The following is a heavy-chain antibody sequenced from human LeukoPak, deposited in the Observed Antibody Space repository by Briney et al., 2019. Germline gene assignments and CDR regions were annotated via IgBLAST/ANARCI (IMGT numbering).Heavy chain of an antibody. J-gene: IGHJ4*02. CDR2: IKQDGSAK. CDR3: AGGGGWVFDF. V-gene: IGHV3-7*04. Sequence: GGSLRLSCAASGLTLSRNWMNWVRPAPGKGLEWVANIKQDGSAKYYANSVKGRFTISRDDAKNSLYLEMNSLRAEDTAVYYCAGGGGWVFDFWGQGTLVTVSS. D-gene: IGHD6-19*01. CDR1: GLTLSRNW.